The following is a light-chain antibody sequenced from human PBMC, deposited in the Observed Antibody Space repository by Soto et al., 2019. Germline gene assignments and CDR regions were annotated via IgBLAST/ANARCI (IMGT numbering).Light chain of an antibody. CDR3: SSYRSSITYV. CDR2: DVS. J-gene: IGLJ1*01. CDR1: SSDVGSYNL. V-gene: IGLV2-14*02. Sequence: QSALTQPASVSGSPGQSITISCTGTSSDVGSYNLVSWYQQHPGKAPKLIIYDVSTRPSGVSNRFSGSKSGNTASLTIAGLQAEDEADYYCSSYRSSITYVFGTGTKLTVL.